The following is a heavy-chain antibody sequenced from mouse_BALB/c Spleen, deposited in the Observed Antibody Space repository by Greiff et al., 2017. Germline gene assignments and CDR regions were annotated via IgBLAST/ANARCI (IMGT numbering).Heavy chain of an antibody. CDR3: TRYLRYYAMDY. CDR1: GYTFTSYY. CDR2: INPSNGGT. Sequence: VQLQQPGAELVKPGASVKLSCKASGYTFTSYYMYWVKQRPGQGLEWIGGINPSNGGTNFNEKFKSKATLTVDKSSSTAYMQLSSLTSEDSAVYYCTRYLRYYAMDYWGQGTSVTVSS. V-gene: IGHV1S81*02. J-gene: IGHJ4*01.